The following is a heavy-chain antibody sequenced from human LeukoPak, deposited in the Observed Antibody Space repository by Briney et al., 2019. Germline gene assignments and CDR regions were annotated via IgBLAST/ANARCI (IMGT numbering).Heavy chain of an antibody. D-gene: IGHD3-22*01. Sequence: SGGSLRLSCAASGFTFSSYGMHWVRQAPGKGLEWVAVIWYDGSNKYYADSVKGRFTISSDNSKNTLYLQMNSLRAEDTAVYYCARDYYDSSGYPDYWGQGTLVTVSS. CDR3: ARDYYDSSGYPDY. CDR2: IWYDGSNK. V-gene: IGHV3-33*01. CDR1: GFTFSSYG. J-gene: IGHJ4*02.